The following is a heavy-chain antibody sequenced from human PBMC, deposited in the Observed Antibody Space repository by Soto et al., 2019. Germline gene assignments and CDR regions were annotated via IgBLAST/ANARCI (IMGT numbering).Heavy chain of an antibody. D-gene: IGHD2-2*02. CDR3: ARVVSGGCCTYFDC. CDR2: IWYDGRNK. V-gene: IGHV3-33*01. CDR1: GCTFSSYV. J-gene: IGHJ4*02. Sequence: WGSLSLSCAPSGCTFSSYVMHCFRQAPGKGLECVAVIWYDGRNKYYADSVKGRFTISRDNSKNTLYRQMDSLRDEDTAVYYCARVVSGGCCTYFDCWVEGTGDTVSA.